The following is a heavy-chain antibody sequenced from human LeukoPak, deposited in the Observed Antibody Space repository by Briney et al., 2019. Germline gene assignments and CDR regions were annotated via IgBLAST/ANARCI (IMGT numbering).Heavy chain of an antibody. Sequence: GGSLRLSCAASGFTFSSYGMHWVRQAPGKGLEWVAVISYDGSNKYYADSVKGRFTISRDNSKNTLYLQMNSLRAEDTAVYYCAKDGGLLYCSGGSCYWDHFDYWGQGTLVTVSS. CDR1: GFTFSSYG. V-gene: IGHV3-30*18. CDR2: ISYDGSNK. CDR3: AKDGGLLYCSGGSCYWDHFDY. D-gene: IGHD2-15*01. J-gene: IGHJ4*02.